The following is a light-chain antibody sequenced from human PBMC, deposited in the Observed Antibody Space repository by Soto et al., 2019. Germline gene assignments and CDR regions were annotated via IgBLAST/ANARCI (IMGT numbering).Light chain of an antibody. J-gene: IGKJ1*01. CDR3: QQRSNWPWT. CDR1: QSVSSY. CDR2: DAS. V-gene: IGKV3-11*01. Sequence: EIVLTQSPATLSFSQVERSTLSFRASQSVSSYLAWYQQKPGQAPRLLIYDASNRATGIPARFSGSGSGTDFTLTISSLEPEDFAVYYCQQRSNWPWTFGQGTKVDNK.